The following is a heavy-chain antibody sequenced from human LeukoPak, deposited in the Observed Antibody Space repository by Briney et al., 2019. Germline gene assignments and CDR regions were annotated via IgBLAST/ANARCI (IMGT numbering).Heavy chain of an antibody. J-gene: IGHJ6*03. V-gene: IGHV3-21*01. Sequence: KTGGSLRLSCAASGFTFSSYSMNWVRQAPGKGVEWVSSISSSSSYIYYADSVKGRFTISRDNAKNSLYLQMNSLRAEDTAVYYCARDGLVGYDILTGYYERYYMDVWGKGTTVTVSS. D-gene: IGHD3-9*01. CDR1: GFTFSSYS. CDR3: ARDGLVGYDILTGYYERYYMDV. CDR2: ISSSSSYI.